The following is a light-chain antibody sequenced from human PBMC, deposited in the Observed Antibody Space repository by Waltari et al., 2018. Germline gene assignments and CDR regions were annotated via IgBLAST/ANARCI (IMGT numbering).Light chain of an antibody. Sequence: DIQMTQSPSSLSASVGDRVTITCRASEHVNNYLNWYQQKPGKAPNLLIYKASTLQSGVPSRVIGSGSWTDFSFTISSLQSEDVATYYCQNAYSIPYSFGQGTKVDIK. CDR3: QNAYSIPYS. V-gene: IGKV1-39*02. J-gene: IGKJ2*03. CDR1: EHVNNY. CDR2: KAS.